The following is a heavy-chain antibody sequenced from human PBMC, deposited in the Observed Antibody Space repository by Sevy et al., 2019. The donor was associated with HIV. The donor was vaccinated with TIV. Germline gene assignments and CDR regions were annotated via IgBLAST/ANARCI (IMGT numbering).Heavy chain of an antibody. J-gene: IGHJ4*02. V-gene: IGHV1-2*02. CDR2: INPNSGGT. D-gene: IGHD5-18*01. CDR1: GYTFTGYY. Sequence: ASVKVSCKASGYTFTGYYMHWVRQAPGQGLEWMGWINPNSGGTNYAQKFQGRVTMTRDTSISTAYMELRRLRSDDTAVYYCERRTDTAMVTLHYWGQGTLVTVSS. CDR3: ERRTDTAMVTLHY.